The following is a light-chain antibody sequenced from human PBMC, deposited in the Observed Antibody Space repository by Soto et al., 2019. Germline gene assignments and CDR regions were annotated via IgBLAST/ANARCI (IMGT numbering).Light chain of an antibody. Sequence: EVVMAQSPVTLSVSPGDGAALSCRASQSVGNNLAWYQQKPGQAPRLLVYGASTRATGVPARFSGSGSGTDFTLTISRLEPEDFAVYYCQQYDRSPWTFGQGTKVDI. J-gene: IGKJ1*01. V-gene: IGKV3-15*01. CDR2: GAS. CDR3: QQYDRSPWT. CDR1: QSVGNN.